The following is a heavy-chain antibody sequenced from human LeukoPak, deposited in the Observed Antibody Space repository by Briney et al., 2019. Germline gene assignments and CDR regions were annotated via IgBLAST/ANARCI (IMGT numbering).Heavy chain of an antibody. J-gene: IGHJ5*02. D-gene: IGHD3-10*01. V-gene: IGHV4-34*01. CDR2: INHSGST. CDR1: GRSFSGYY. CDR3: ARRPVRGVSRWFDP. Sequence: SETLSLTCAVYGRSFSGYYWSWIRQPPGKGLEWIGEINHSGSTNYNPSLKSRVTISVDTSKNQFSLKLSSVTAADTAVYHCARRPVRGVSRWFDPWGQGTLVTVSS.